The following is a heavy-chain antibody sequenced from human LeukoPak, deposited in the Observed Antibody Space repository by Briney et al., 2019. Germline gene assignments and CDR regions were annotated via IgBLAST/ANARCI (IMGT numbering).Heavy chain of an antibody. CDR3: ARRYGGWGAFDI. CDR2: ISGVGRST. D-gene: IGHD4-23*01. Sequence: GGSLRLSCAASEFTYSAYAMSWVRQAPGKGLEWVSTISGVGRSTFYADSVKGRFTISRDDSKTTLFLQMNSMRAEDTAIYYCARRYGGWGAFDIWGQGTVVTVSS. V-gene: IGHV3-23*01. CDR1: EFTYSAYA. J-gene: IGHJ3*02.